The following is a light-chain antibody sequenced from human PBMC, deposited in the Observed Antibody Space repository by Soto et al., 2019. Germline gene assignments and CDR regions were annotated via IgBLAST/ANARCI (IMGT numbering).Light chain of an antibody. Sequence: QSALPQPASVSGSPGQSITISCTGTSSDVGGYNYVSWYQQHRGKAPKLMIYEVSNRPSGVSNRFSGSKSGNTASLTISGLQAEDEADYYCSSYTSSSPYVFGTGTKVTVL. CDR1: SSDVGGYNY. CDR3: SSYTSSSPYV. CDR2: EVS. J-gene: IGLJ1*01. V-gene: IGLV2-14*01.